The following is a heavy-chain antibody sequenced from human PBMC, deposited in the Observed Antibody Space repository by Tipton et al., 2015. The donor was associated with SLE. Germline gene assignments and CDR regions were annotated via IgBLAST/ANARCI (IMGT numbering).Heavy chain of an antibody. V-gene: IGHV4-61*02. CDR3: ARAVAIFGGVNRGYYMDV. D-gene: IGHD3-3*01. CDR1: GGSISSGLNY. J-gene: IGHJ6*03. Sequence: TLSLTCSVSGGSISSGLNYWSWIRQPAGKGLEWIGRLHSSGSTKYNPSLNSRVTMSLDESKSQFSLTLGSVTAADTAVYYCARAVAIFGGVNRGYYMDVWGKGTTVTVSS. CDR2: LHSSGST.